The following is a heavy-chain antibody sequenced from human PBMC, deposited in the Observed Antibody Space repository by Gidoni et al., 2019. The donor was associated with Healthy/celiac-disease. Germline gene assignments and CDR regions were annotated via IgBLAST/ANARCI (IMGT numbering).Heavy chain of an antibody. CDR2: INHSGST. J-gene: IGHJ4*02. CDR1: GGSFSVYY. Sequence: QVQLQQWGAGLLEPSETLSLTCAVYGGSFSVYYWSWLRQPPGKGLEWIGEINHSGSTNYNPSLKSRVTISVDTSKNQSSLKLSSVTAADTAVYYCARGRGRRATMIRQGDMGTYFDYWGQGTLVTVSS. D-gene: IGHD3-22*01. CDR3: ARGRGRRATMIRQGDMGTYFDY. V-gene: IGHV4-34*01.